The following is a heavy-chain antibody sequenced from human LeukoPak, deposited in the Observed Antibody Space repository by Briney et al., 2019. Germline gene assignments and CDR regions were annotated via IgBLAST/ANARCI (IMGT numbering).Heavy chain of an antibody. Sequence: GGSLRLSCAASGFTFSSYAMSWVRQAPGKGLEWVSAISGSGGSTYYADSVKGRFTISRDNSKNTLCLQMNSLRAEDTAVYYCAKDRELKYSSGYYFDYWGQGTLVTVSS. D-gene: IGHD6-19*01. CDR1: GFTFSSYA. J-gene: IGHJ4*02. V-gene: IGHV3-23*01. CDR3: AKDRELKYSSGYYFDY. CDR2: ISGSGGST.